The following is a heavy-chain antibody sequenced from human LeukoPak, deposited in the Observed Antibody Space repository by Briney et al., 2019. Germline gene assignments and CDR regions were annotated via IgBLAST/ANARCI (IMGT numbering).Heavy chain of an antibody. CDR2: ISSSSYI. Sequence: GGSLRLSCAASGFTFSSYSMNWVRQAPGKGLEWVSSISSSSYIYYADSVKGRFTISRDNAKNSLYLQMNSLRAEDTAVYYRARDPDPRRTFGQLDYWGQGTLVTVSS. CDR1: GFTFSSYS. CDR3: ARDPDPRRTFGQLDY. J-gene: IGHJ4*02. D-gene: IGHD3/OR15-3a*01. V-gene: IGHV3-21*01.